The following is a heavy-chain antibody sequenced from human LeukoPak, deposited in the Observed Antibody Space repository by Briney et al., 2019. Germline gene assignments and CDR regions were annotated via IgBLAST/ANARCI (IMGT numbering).Heavy chain of an antibody. CDR3: ARHSDCSTSSCFPYYFDY. J-gene: IGHJ4*02. D-gene: IGHD2-2*01. Sequence: SETLSLTCAVYGGSFSGYYWSWIRQPPGKGLEWIGEINHSGSTNYNPSLKSRVTISVDTSKNQFSLKLSSVTAADTAVYYCARHSDCSTSSCFPYYFDYWGQGTLVTVSP. V-gene: IGHV4-34*01. CDR1: GGSFSGYY. CDR2: INHSGST.